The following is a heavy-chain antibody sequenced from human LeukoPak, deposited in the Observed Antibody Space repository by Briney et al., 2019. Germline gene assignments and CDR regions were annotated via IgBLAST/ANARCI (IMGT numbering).Heavy chain of an antibody. Sequence: SETLSLTCTVSGGSISSYYWSWIRQPAGKGLEWIGRIYTSGSTNYNPSLKSRVTMSVDTSKNQFSLKLSSVTAADTAVYYCARDRVTMVRGVTYNWFDPWGQGTLVTVSS. J-gene: IGHJ5*02. CDR2: IYTSGST. V-gene: IGHV4-4*07. CDR3: ARDRVTMVRGVTYNWFDP. CDR1: GGSISSYY. D-gene: IGHD3-10*01.